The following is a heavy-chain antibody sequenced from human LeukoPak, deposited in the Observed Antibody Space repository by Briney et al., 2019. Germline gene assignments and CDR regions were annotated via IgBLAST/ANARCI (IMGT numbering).Heavy chain of an antibody. V-gene: IGHV3-23*01. D-gene: IGHD6-6*01. CDR2: ISGSGGGT. Sequence: PGGSLRLSCAASGFTFSSYAMSWVRQAPGKGLEWVSAISGSGGGTCYADSVKGRFTISRDNSKNTLYLQMNSLRAEDTAVYYCAKALIEYSSSSADYWGQGTLVTVSS. CDR3: AKALIEYSSSSADY. CDR1: GFTFSSYA. J-gene: IGHJ4*02.